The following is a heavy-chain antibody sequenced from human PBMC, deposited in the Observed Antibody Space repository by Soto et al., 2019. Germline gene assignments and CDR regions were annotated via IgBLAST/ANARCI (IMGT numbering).Heavy chain of an antibody. CDR2: IYTNGST. CDR3: ARDRTVDYVDYYFDY. CDR1: DDSIYTYY. Sequence: SETLSLTCTVSDDSIYTYYWGWIRQPAGKGLEWIGRIYTNGSTNSKPSLRSRLTMSVDRSKHQLSLKLSSVTAADTAVYYCARDRTVDYVDYYFDYWGRGTLVTVSS. J-gene: IGHJ4*02. V-gene: IGHV4-4*07. D-gene: IGHD4-17*01.